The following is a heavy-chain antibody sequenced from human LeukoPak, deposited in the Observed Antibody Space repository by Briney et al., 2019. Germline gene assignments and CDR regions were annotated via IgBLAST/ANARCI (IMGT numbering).Heavy chain of an antibody. V-gene: IGHV3-9*01. CDR1: GFTFDDYA. D-gene: IGHD3-10*01. CDR3: AKDDNSRGHFDY. CDR2: ISWNSGSI. J-gene: IGHJ4*02. Sequence: GRSLRLSCAASGFTFDDYAMHWVRQAPGKGLEWVSGISWNSGSIGYADSVKGRFTISRDNAKNSLYLQMNSLRAEDTALYYCAKDDNSRGHFDYWGQGTLVTVSS.